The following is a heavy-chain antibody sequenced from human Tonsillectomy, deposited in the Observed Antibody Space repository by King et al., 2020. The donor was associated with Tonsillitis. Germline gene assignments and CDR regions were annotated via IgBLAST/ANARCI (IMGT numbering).Heavy chain of an antibody. CDR3: AGGSRWGIVDY. Sequence: LQLQESGPGLVKPSETLSLTCTVSGGSITSSNYYWGWIRQPPGTGLEWIGSVYYTGSTFYNPSLKSRVTISVDTSKNQFSLRLNSVTAADTAVYSWAGGSRWGIVDYWGQGALVTVSS. CDR2: VYYTGST. V-gene: IGHV4-39*07. CDR1: GGSITSSNYY. J-gene: IGHJ4*02. D-gene: IGHD5-12*01.